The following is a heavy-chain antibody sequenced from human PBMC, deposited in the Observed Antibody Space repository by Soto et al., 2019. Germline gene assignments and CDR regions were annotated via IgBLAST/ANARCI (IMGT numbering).Heavy chain of an antibody. CDR2: IIPIFGTA. D-gene: IGHD3-22*01. Sequence: ASVKVSCKASGGTFSSYAISWVRQAPGQGLEWMGGIIPIFGTANYAQKFQGRVTITADESTSTAYMELSSLRSEDTAVYYCARALWFTMNALYYFDYWGQGTLVTVS. V-gene: IGHV1-69*13. J-gene: IGHJ4*02. CDR3: ARALWFTMNALYYFDY. CDR1: GGTFSSYA.